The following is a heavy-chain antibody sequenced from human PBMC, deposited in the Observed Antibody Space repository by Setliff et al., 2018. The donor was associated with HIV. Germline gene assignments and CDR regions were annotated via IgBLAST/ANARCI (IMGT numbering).Heavy chain of an antibody. J-gene: IGHJ4*02. V-gene: IGHV4-30-4*01. CDR1: GASFVGDNH. CDR2: FMYTDIHYVNYLN. Sequence: SETLSLTCAVSGASFVGDNHWSWIRQTPERGLEWIAYFMYTDIHYVNYLNYRNPSLASRLSISVDKSKNQFSLELTSVTAADTAVYYCATVDGTRYLDYWGQGKLVTVSS. CDR3: ATVDGTRYLDY. D-gene: IGHD1-1*01.